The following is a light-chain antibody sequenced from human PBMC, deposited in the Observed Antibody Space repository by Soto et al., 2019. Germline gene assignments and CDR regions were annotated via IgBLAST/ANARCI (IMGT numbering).Light chain of an antibody. Sequence: QSALTQPASVSGSPGQSITISCTGTSNDIGGYNYVSWYQHHPGKAPKLMIYDVSNRPSGVSNRFSGSKSGNTASLTISGLQAEDDADYYCSSYTTISTLHVVFGGGTKLTVL. CDR1: SNDIGGYNY. J-gene: IGLJ2*01. CDR2: DVS. V-gene: IGLV2-14*03. CDR3: SSYTTISTLHVV.